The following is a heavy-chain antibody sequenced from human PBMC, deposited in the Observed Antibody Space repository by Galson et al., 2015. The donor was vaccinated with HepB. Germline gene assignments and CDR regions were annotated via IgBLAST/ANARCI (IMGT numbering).Heavy chain of an antibody. Sequence: SLRLSCAASGFTFNNYAMHWVRQAPGKGLEYVSGISSNGGSTYYADFVKGRFTISRDNSKNKLYLQMSSLRADDTAVYYCVKDWAYCGGNCYSYFDYWGQGTLVTVSS. CDR3: VKDWAYCGGNCYSYFDY. CDR1: GFTFNNYA. D-gene: IGHD2-21*02. V-gene: IGHV3-64D*06. J-gene: IGHJ4*02. CDR2: ISSNGGST.